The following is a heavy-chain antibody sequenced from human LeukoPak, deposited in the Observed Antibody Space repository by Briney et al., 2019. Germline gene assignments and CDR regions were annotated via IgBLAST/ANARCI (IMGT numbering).Heavy chain of an antibody. Sequence: PSETLSLTCTVSGGSIGSYYWSWIRQPAGKGLEWIGRIYTSGSTNYNPSLKSRVTMSVDTSKNQFSLKLSSVTAADTAVYYCARERKDSVAGTWFDPWGQGTLVTVSS. J-gene: IGHJ5*02. CDR3: ARERKDSVAGTWFDP. CDR1: GGSIGSYY. V-gene: IGHV4-4*07. D-gene: IGHD6-19*01. CDR2: IYTSGST.